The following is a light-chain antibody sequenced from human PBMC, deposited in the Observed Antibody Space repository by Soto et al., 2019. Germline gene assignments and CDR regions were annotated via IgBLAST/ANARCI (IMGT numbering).Light chain of an antibody. CDR2: DTS. Sequence: EIVLTQSPATLSLSPGERATLSCRASQSVSNYLAWYQQKPGQAPRLLMYDTSNRAPGIPARFSGIGSGTDFTLTINSLEPEDFAVYFCQQRSKFLWTFGQGTKVEI. J-gene: IGKJ1*01. V-gene: IGKV3-11*01. CDR1: QSVSNY. CDR3: QQRSKFLWT.